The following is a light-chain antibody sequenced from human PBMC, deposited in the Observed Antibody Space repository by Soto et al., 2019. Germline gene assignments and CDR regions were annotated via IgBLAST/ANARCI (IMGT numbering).Light chain of an antibody. CDR2: TNS. CDR1: SSNIGSNS. V-gene: IGLV1-44*01. CDR3: AAWDDILNGVV. J-gene: IGLJ2*01. Sequence: QSALTQPPSASGTPGQRVTISCSGSSSNIGSNSVHWYQQLPGTAPKVLIYTNSQRPSGVPDRFSGSKSGTSASLAISGLQSEDEANYYCAAWDDILNGVVFGGGTKLTVL.